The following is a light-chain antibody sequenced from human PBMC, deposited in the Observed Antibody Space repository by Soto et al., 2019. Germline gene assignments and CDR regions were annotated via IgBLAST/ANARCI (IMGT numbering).Light chain of an antibody. J-gene: IGKJ3*01. CDR1: QSVSSY. Sequence: EIVLTQSPATLSLSPGERATLSCRASQSVSSYLAWYQQKPGQAPRLLIYDASNRATGIPARFSGSGSGTDFTHTISCLEHEDFAVYYCQQRSNWQGFTFGPGTKVDIK. CDR3: QQRSNWQGFT. V-gene: IGKV3-11*01. CDR2: DAS.